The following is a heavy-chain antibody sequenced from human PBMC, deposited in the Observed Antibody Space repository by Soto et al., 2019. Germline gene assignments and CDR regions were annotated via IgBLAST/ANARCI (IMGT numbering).Heavy chain of an antibody. Sequence: GGSLRLSCAASGFTFSSYARHWVRQAPGKGLEWVAVISYDGSNKYYADSVKGRFTISRDNSKNTLYLQMNSLRAEDTAVYYCARERGDSNYYYYYYGMDVWGQGTTVTVSS. V-gene: IGHV3-30-3*01. CDR1: GFTFSSYA. J-gene: IGHJ6*02. CDR2: ISYDGSNK. CDR3: ARERGDSNYYYYYYGMDV. D-gene: IGHD4-4*01.